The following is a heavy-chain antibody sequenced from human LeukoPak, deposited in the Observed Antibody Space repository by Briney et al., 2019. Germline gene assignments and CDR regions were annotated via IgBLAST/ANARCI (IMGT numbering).Heavy chain of an antibody. CDR1: GDSISSYY. J-gene: IGHJ4*02. Sequence: SETLSLTCTVSGDSISSYYWSWIRQPPGKGLECIGYIYYSGSTNYNPSLKSRVTISVDTSKNQFSLKLSSVTAADTAVYYCARGFYSDSWGLYGQWGQGTLVTVSS. D-gene: IGHD3-22*01. CDR3: ARGFYSDSWGLYGQ. CDR2: IYYSGST. V-gene: IGHV4-59*08.